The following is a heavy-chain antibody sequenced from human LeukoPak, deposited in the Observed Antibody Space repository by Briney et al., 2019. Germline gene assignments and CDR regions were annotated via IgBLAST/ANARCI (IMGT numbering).Heavy chain of an antibody. V-gene: IGHV4-34*01. CDR2: INHSGST. CDR3: ARAAYGYSHDAFDI. J-gene: IGHJ3*02. D-gene: IGHD5-18*01. Sequence: SETLSLTCAVYGGSFSGYYWSWIRQPPGKGLEWIGEINHSGSTNYNPSLKSRVTISVDTSKNQFSLKLSSVTAADTAVYYCARAAYGYSHDAFDIWGQGTMVTVSS. CDR1: GGSFSGYY.